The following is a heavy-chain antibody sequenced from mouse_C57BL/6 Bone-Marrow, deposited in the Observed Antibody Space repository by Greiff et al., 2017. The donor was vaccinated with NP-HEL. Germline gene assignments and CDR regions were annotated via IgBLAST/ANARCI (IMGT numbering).Heavy chain of an antibody. CDR3: AREGGTGTRFAY. D-gene: IGHD4-1*01. CDR1: GYTFTDYY. CDR2: IYPGSGNT. Sequence: QVQLQQSGAELVRPGASVKLSCKASGYTFTDYYINWVKQRPGQGLEWIARIYPGSGNTYYNEKFKGKATLTAEKSSSTAYMQLSSLTSEDSAVYFCAREGGTGTRFAYWGQGTLVTVSA. V-gene: IGHV1-76*01. J-gene: IGHJ3*01.